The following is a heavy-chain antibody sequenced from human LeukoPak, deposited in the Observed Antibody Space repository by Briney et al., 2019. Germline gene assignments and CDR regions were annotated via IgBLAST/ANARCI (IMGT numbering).Heavy chain of an antibody. D-gene: IGHD3/OR15-3a*01. V-gene: IGHV4-59*08. J-gene: IGHJ4*02. CDR2: IYYSGST. Sequence: SETLSLTCTVSGGSISSYYWSWIRQPPGKGLEWIGYIYYSGSTNYNPSLKSRVTISVDTSKNQFSLRLTSVTAADTAVYYCARQTGSGLFILPGGQGTLVTVSS. CDR3: ARQTGSGLFILP. CDR1: GGSISSYY.